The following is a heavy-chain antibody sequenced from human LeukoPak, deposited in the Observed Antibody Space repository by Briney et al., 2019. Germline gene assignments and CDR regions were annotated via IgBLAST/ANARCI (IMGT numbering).Heavy chain of an antibody. CDR1: GFTFSTYW. Sequence: GGSLRLSCAASGFTFSTYWMSWVRQAPGKGLEWVANIKQDGSEKYYVDSVKGRFTISRDNAKNSLFLQMNNLRAEDTAVYYCARVGGFGKYYFDYWGQGTLVTVSS. D-gene: IGHD3-10*01. J-gene: IGHJ4*02. V-gene: IGHV3-7*01. CDR3: ARVGGFGKYYFDY. CDR2: IKQDGSEK.